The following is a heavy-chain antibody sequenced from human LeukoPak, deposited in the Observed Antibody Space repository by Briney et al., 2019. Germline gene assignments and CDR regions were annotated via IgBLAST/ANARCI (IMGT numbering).Heavy chain of an antibody. CDR2: INHSGST. D-gene: IGHD5-18*01. J-gene: IGHJ4*02. CDR3: ARLSRGYSYGYTYGY. Sequence: SQTLSLTCTVSGGSISSGSYYWSWIRQPPGKGLEWIGEINHSGSTNYNPSLKSRVTISVDTSKNQFSLKLSSVTAADTAVYYCARLSRGYSYGYTYGYWGQGTLVTVSS. CDR1: GGSISSGSYY. V-gene: IGHV4-39*07.